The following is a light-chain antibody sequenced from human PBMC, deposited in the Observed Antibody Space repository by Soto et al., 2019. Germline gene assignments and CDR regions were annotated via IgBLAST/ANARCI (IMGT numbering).Light chain of an antibody. CDR2: EGI. J-gene: IGLJ1*01. Sequence: QSVLTQPASVSGSPGQSITISCTGTSSDVGSYNLVSWYQQHPGKAPKLLIYEGIKRPSGVSHRFSGSKSGNTASLTISGLQAEDEDDYYCCSYAGSSTYVFGTGTKVXVL. CDR3: CSYAGSSTYV. V-gene: IGLV2-23*01. CDR1: SSDVGSYNL.